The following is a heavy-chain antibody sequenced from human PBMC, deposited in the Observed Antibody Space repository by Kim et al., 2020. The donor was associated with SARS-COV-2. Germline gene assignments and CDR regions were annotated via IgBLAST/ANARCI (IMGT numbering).Heavy chain of an antibody. Sequence: VKSRITINPDTSKNQFSLQLNSVTPEDTAVYYCARGSIAARLYYYYGMDVWGQGTTVTVSS. D-gene: IGHD6-6*01. CDR3: ARGSIAARLYYYYGMDV. V-gene: IGHV6-1*01. J-gene: IGHJ6*02.